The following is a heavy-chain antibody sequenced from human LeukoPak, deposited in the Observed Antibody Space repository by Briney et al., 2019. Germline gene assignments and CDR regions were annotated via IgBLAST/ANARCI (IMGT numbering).Heavy chain of an antibody. Sequence: SETLSLTCAVYGGSFSGYYWSWIRQPPGKGLEWIGEINHGGSTNYNPSLKSRVTISVDTSKNQFSLKLSSVTAADTAVYYCARALGAWFDPWGQGTLVTVSS. J-gene: IGHJ5*02. D-gene: IGHD3-16*01. CDR1: GGSFSGYY. CDR3: ARALGAWFDP. V-gene: IGHV4-34*01. CDR2: INHGGST.